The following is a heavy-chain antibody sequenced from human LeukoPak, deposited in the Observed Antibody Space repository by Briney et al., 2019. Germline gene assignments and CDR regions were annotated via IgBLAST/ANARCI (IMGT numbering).Heavy chain of an antibody. D-gene: IGHD3-10*01. CDR2: IRSKAYGGTT. CDR1: GFTFSNAW. Sequence: PGGSLRLSCAASGFTFSNAWMSWVRQAPGKGLEWVGFIRSKAYGGTTEYAASVKGRFTISRDDSKSIAYLQMNSLKTEDTDVYYCTREGLWFGEFDYWGQGTLVTVSS. J-gene: IGHJ4*02. V-gene: IGHV3-49*04. CDR3: TREGLWFGEFDY.